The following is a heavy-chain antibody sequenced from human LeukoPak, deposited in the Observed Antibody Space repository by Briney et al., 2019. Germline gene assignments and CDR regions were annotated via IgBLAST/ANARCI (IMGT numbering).Heavy chain of an antibody. CDR2: IYSGGST. Sequence: PGGSLRLSCAASGFTVSSNYMSWVRQAPGKGLEWVSVIYSGGSTYYADSVKGRFTISRDNSKNTLYLQMNSLRAEDTAVYYCAREEVVAIKGAGDAFDIWGQGTMVTVSS. J-gene: IGHJ3*02. V-gene: IGHV3-66*01. CDR3: AREEVVAIKGAGDAFDI. CDR1: GFTVSSNY. D-gene: IGHD3-22*01.